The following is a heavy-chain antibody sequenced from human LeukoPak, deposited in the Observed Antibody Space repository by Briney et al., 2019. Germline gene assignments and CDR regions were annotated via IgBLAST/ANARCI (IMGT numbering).Heavy chain of an antibody. J-gene: IGHJ3*02. Sequence: GGSLRLSCVASGFTFSSYSMNWVRQAPGKGLEWVSSISSSSSYIYYADSVKGRFTISRDNAKNSLYLQMNSLRAEDTAVYYCAREGEAGAFDIWGQGTMVTVSS. CDR3: AREGEAGAFDI. V-gene: IGHV3-21*01. D-gene: IGHD6-19*01. CDR1: GFTFSSYS. CDR2: ISSSSSYI.